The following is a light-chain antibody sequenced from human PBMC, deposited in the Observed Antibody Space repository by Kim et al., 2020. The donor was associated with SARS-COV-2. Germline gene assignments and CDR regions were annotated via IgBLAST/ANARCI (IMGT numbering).Light chain of an antibody. CDR1: QTISHY. V-gene: IGKV1-39*01. J-gene: IGKJ2*01. CDR2: GAT. CDR3: QQSSDPPYN. Sequence: SASIGDRVTITCRASQTISHYLNWYQQRPGKPPNLLIYGATNLQSGVSPRFSGSGSGTDFTLTITSLRPEDFATYFCQQSSDPPYNFGLGTKLEI.